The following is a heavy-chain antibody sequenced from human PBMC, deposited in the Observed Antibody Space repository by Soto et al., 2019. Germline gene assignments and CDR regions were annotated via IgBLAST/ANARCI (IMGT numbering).Heavy chain of an antibody. D-gene: IGHD4-17*01. CDR2: ISYDGSNK. CDR1: GFTFSSYA. Sequence: QVQLVESGGGVVQPGRSLRLSCAASGFTFSSYAMHWVRQAPGKGLEWVAVISYDGSNKYYADSVKGRFTISRDNSKNTLYLQMNSLRAEDTAVYYCARDKTWKDGDHLDYWGQGTLVTVSS. CDR3: ARDKTWKDGDHLDY. V-gene: IGHV3-30-3*01. J-gene: IGHJ4*02.